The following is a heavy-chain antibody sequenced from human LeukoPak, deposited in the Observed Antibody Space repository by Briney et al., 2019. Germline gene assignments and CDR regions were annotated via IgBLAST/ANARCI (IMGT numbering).Heavy chain of an antibody. CDR2: IKSKTDGGTT. V-gene: IGHV3-15*01. CDR1: GFTFSNAW. J-gene: IGHJ4*02. D-gene: IGHD1-26*01. Sequence: GGSLRLSCAASGFTFSNAWMSWGRQAPGKGLEWVGRIKSKTDGGTTDYAAPVKGRFTISRDDSKNTLYLQMNSLKTEDTAVYYCTTELVGATESIPRDYWGQGTLVTVSS. CDR3: TTELVGATESIPRDY.